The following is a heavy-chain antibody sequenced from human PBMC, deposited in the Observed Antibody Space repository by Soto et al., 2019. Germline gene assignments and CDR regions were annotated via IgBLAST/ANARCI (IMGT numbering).Heavy chain of an antibody. CDR2: ISAAGDP. Sequence: EVQLVESGGGLVQPGGSLRLSCEASGFTFRNYDMHWVRQGTGKGLEWVSGISAAGDPDYADSVEGRFTISRENAQNSFFLQMNSLRVGDKAVYYCARTDRDFYGLDVWGQGPTVIVSS. J-gene: IGHJ6*02. CDR3: ARTDRDFYGLDV. V-gene: IGHV3-13*05. CDR1: GFTFRNYD.